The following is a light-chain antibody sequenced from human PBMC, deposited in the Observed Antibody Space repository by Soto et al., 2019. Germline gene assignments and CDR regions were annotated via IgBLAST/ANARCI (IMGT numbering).Light chain of an antibody. CDR1: QSVSSK. J-gene: IGKJ1*01. CDR2: GAS. CDR3: HQYNYWLAWT. Sequence: EIVITQSPATLSVSPGERATLSFRASQSVSSKLAWYQQKPGQAPRLLIYGASTRATGVPARFSGSGSGTEFTLTISSLQSEDFAVYYCHQYNYWLAWTFGQGTKVDIK. V-gene: IGKV3-15*01.